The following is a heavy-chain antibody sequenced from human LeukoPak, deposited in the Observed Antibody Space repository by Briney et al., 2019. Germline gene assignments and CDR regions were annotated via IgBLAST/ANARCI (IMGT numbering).Heavy chain of an antibody. J-gene: IGHJ4*02. CDR3: ARVRFGDY. D-gene: IGHD3-10*01. V-gene: IGHV3-7*01. Sequence: GGSLSLSCAASGFTFSSYWMTWIRQAPGKGLEWVANIKQEGSEDYYVSSVKGRFSSSSDNAKISLYLQMNSLRAEDTAVYYSARVRFGDYWGQGTLVSVSS. CDR2: IKQEGSED. CDR1: GFTFSSYW.